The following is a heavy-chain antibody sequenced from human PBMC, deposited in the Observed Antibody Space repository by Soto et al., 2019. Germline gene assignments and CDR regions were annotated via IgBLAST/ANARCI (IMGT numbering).Heavy chain of an antibody. CDR1: GYSFTSYW. CDR2: IDTSASYT. D-gene: IGHD1-7*01. J-gene: IGHJ4*02. CDR3: ARGYRPGTDPFDY. V-gene: IGHV5-10-1*01. Sequence: PGGSLKISCKGSGYSFTSYWSSWVRQMPGKGLEWMGRIDTSASYTNYSPSFQGHVTTSADKSISTAYLQWSSLKDSDTAMYYWARGYRPGTDPFDYWGQGTLVTVSS.